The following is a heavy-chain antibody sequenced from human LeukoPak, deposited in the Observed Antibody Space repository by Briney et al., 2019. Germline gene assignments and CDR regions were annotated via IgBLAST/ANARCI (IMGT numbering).Heavy chain of an antibody. D-gene: IGHD3-22*01. Sequence: ASVKVSCKASGYTFTNYDINWVRQATGQGLEWMGWMNPDSGNTGYAQKFQGRVAMTRYTSISTAYMELSSLRSEDTAVYYCSSRVYDSSGYYDFDYWGQGTLVTVSS. CDR2: MNPDSGNT. V-gene: IGHV1-8*01. CDR3: SSRVYDSSGYYDFDY. CDR1: GYTFTNYD. J-gene: IGHJ4*02.